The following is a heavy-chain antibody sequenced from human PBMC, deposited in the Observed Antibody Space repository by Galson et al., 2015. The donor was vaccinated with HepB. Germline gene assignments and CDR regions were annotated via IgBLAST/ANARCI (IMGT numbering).Heavy chain of an antibody. J-gene: IGHJ4*02. CDR1: GGSFSGYY. CDR3: ARGDYGGNFDY. CDR2: INHSGST. V-gene: IGHV4-34*01. D-gene: IGHD4-23*01. Sequence: ETLSLTCAVYGGSFSGYYWSWIRQPPGKGLEWIGEINHSGSTNYNPSLKSRVTISVDTSKNQFSLKLTSVTAADTAVYYCARGDYGGNFDYWGQGTLVTVSS.